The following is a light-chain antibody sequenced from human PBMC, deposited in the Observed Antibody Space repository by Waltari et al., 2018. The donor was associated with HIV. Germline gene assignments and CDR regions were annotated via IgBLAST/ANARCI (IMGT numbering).Light chain of an antibody. CDR2: KDT. CDR1: ALPKQY. CDR3: QSVDSDSSYWV. J-gene: IGLJ3*02. Sequence: SYELTQPPSVSVSPGHPARITCSGNALPKQYAYRYHQKPGRAPLVIIYKDTERPSGIPERFSGSSSGTIVTLTISGVQAEDEADYYCQSVDSDSSYWVFGGGTKVTVL. V-gene: IGLV3-25*03.